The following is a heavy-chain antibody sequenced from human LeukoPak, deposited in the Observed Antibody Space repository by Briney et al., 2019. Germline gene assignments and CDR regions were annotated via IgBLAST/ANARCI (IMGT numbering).Heavy chain of an antibody. Sequence: TSETLSLTCAVYGGSFSGYYWSWTRQPPGKGLEWIGEINHSGSTNYNPSLKSRVTISVDTSKNQFSLKLSSVTAADTAVYYCARSEVNSSGWYKGYWGQGTLVTVSS. CDR3: ARSEVNSSGWYKGY. CDR1: GGSFSGYY. V-gene: IGHV4-34*01. CDR2: INHSGST. D-gene: IGHD6-19*01. J-gene: IGHJ4*02.